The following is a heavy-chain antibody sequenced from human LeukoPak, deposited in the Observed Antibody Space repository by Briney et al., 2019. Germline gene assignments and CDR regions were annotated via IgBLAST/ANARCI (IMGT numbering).Heavy chain of an antibody. V-gene: IGHV4-39*01. Sequence: SETLSLTCTVSGGAISSSSYYWGWIRQPPGKGLEWIGSMYYSGSTYYNPSLKSRVTISVDTSKNQFSLKLSSVTAADTAVYYCARRWQHLAFDYWGQGTLVTVSS. CDR3: ARRWQHLAFDY. CDR1: GGAISSSSYY. D-gene: IGHD5-24*01. J-gene: IGHJ4*02. CDR2: MYYSGST.